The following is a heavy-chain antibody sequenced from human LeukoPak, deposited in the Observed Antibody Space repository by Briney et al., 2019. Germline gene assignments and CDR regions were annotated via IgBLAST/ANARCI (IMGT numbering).Heavy chain of an antibody. CDR2: IYYSGST. CDR1: GGSISSSSYY. CDR3: AGHYGDYSNWFDP. V-gene: IGHV4-39*01. Sequence: SQTLSLTCTVSGGSISSSSYYWGWIRQPPGKGLEWIGSIYYSGSTYYNPSLKSRVTISVATSKNPFSLKLSPVTTADPAVYYCAGHYGDYSNWFDPWGQGTLVTVSS. J-gene: IGHJ5*02. D-gene: IGHD4-17*01.